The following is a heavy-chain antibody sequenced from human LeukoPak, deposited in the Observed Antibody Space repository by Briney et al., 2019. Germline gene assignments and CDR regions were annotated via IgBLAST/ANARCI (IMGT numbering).Heavy chain of an antibody. CDR1: GFSLSTSGVG. CDR2: IYWDDDK. Sequence: ESGPTLVKPTQTLTLTCTFSGFSLSTSGVGVGWIRQPPGKALEWLALIYWDDDKRYSPSLKSRLTITKDTSKNQVVLIMTNMDPVDTATYYCAWTPAGTYFDYWGQGALVTVSS. CDR3: AWTPAGTYFDY. V-gene: IGHV2-5*02. D-gene: IGHD3-16*01. J-gene: IGHJ4*02.